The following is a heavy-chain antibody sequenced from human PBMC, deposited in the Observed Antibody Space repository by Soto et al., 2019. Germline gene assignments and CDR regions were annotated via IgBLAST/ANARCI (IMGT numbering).Heavy chain of an antibody. V-gene: IGHV4-31*03. Sequence: QVQLQESGPGLVKPSQTLSLTCTVSGGSISSGGYYWSWLRQHPGKGLEWIGYIYYSGSTYYNPSLKSRVTISVDTSKNQFSLKLSSVTAADTAVYYCARDRTYGSGSYYWFDPWGQGTLVTVSS. CDR3: ARDRTYGSGSYYWFDP. CDR1: GGSISSGGYY. D-gene: IGHD3-10*01. CDR2: IYYSGST. J-gene: IGHJ5*02.